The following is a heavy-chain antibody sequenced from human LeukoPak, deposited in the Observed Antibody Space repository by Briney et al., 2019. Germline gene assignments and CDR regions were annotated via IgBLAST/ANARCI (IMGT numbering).Heavy chain of an antibody. CDR1: GDSIRSYY. CDR2: IYDSGST. Sequence: SETLSLTCIVSGDSIRSYYWGWIRQPPGKGLEWIGSIYDSGSTYYNPSLKSRVTISVDTSKNQFSLKLNSVTAADTAVYYCARHYGPWGQGTLVTVSS. D-gene: IGHD3-10*01. J-gene: IGHJ5*02. V-gene: IGHV4-39*01. CDR3: ARHYGP.